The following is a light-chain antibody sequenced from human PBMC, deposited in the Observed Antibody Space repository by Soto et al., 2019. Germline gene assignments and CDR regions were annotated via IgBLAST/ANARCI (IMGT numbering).Light chain of an antibody. CDR1: SSDVGGHNY. Sequence: QSVLTQPASVSGSPGQSITISCTGTSSDVGGHNYVSWYQQHPCKAPKLIINEVSHRPSGVSNRFSGSKSGNTASLTISGLQAEDEADFYCSSHSSSTDRVVFGGGTQLTVL. J-gene: IGLJ2*01. V-gene: IGLV2-14*01. CDR2: EVS. CDR3: SSHSSSTDRVV.